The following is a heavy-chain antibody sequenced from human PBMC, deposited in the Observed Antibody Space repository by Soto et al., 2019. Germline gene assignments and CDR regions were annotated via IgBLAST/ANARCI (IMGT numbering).Heavy chain of an antibody. Sequence: QLQLQESGSGLVKPSQTLSLTCAVSGGSISSGGYSWSWIRQPPGKGLEWIGYIYHSGSTYYNPSLKSRVTISVDRSKNQFSLKLSSVTAADTAVYYCARGRNYYDSSGYRSVYYYYCMDVWGQGTTVTVSS. J-gene: IGHJ6*02. CDR2: IYHSGST. CDR1: GGSISSGGYS. CDR3: ARGRNYYDSSGYRSVYYYYCMDV. V-gene: IGHV4-30-2*01. D-gene: IGHD3-22*01.